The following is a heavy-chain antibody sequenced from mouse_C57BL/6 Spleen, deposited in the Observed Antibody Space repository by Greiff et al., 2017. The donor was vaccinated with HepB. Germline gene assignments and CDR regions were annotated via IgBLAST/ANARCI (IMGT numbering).Heavy chain of an antibody. CDR2: IYPGDGDT. V-gene: IGHV1-82*01. J-gene: IGHJ4*01. CDR3: AGGRYYAMDY. CDR1: GYAFSSSW. Sequence: QVQLQQSGPELVKPGASVKISCKASGYAFSSSWMNWVKQRPGKGLEWIGRIYPGDGDTNYNGKFKGKATLTADKSSSTAYMQLSSLTSEDSAVYFCAGGRYYAMDYWGQGTSVTVSS. D-gene: IGHD3-3*01.